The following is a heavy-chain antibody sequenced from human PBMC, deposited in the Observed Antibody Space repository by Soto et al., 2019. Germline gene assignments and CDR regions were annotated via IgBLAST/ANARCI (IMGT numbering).Heavy chain of an antibody. V-gene: IGHV1-46*01. J-gene: IGHJ4*02. CDR2: VNPSGGHT. CDR1: GDSFTDYY. CDR3: ARGGHVVVVTAALDY. Sequence: QVQLVQSGAEVKKPGASVKVSCKASGDSFTDYYIHWVRQAPGQGLEWMGTVNPSGGHTTYAQHFLGRMTMTRDTSTSTLYMELTSLTSEDTAIYYCARGGHVVVVTAALDYWGQGTLVTVSS. D-gene: IGHD2-21*02.